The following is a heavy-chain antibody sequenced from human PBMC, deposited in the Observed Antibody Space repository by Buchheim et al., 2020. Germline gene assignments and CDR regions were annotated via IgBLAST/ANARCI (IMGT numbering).Heavy chain of an antibody. J-gene: IGHJ4*02. CDR3: AATYDSSLDY. CDR1: GFSFRFYS. V-gene: IGHV3-48*01. D-gene: IGHD3-22*01. Sequence: EVQLVESGGAFVQPGGSLRLSCEVSGFSFRFYSMNWVRQAPGKGLEWISYISSSSSTIYYTDSVMGRFTISRDNAKNSLFLHMNSLRVEDTAVYYCAATYDSSLDYWGQGTL. CDR2: ISSSSSTI.